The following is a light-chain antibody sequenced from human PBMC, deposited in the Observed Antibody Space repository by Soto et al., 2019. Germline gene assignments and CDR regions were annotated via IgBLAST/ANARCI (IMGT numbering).Light chain of an antibody. CDR3: SSFAGPVWV. J-gene: IGLJ3*02. CDR1: SSDVGGYNY. V-gene: IGLV2-8*01. Sequence: QSALTQPPSVSGSPGQSVAISCTGTSSDVGGYNYVSWYQQHPGKAPKFMIYEVTKRPSGVPDRFSGSKAGNTASLTVFGLQAEDEADYYCSSFAGPVWVFGGGTKVTVL. CDR2: EVT.